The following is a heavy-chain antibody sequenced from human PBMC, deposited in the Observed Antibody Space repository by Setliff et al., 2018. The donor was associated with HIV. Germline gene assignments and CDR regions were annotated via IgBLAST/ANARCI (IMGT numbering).Heavy chain of an antibody. CDR2: IYYSGNI. D-gene: IGHD4-4*01. CDR3: ARTHYSFNLLEYYYYYYMDV. J-gene: IGHJ6*03. CDR1: GGSFSDYY. Sequence: SETLSLTCAVYGGSFSDYYWSWIRQPPGKGLEWIGYIYYSGNIYYNPSLKRRVTMSVDTSKNQFSLKLSSMTAADTAVYYCARTHYSFNLLEYYYYYYMDVWGKGTTVTVSS. V-gene: IGHV4-34*09.